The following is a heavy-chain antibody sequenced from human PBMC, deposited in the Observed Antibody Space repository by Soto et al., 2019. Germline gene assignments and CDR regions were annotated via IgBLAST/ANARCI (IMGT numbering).Heavy chain of an antibody. J-gene: IGHJ4*02. CDR1: GFTLSGSA. V-gene: IGHV3-73*02. CDR3: TRSGGSYSSGY. CDR2: IRSKTHSYAT. D-gene: IGHD1-26*01. Sequence: EVQLVESGGGLVQPGESLKLSCAASGFTLSGSAVHWVRQASGKGLEWVGRIRSKTHSYATEYIASVKGRFTMSRDDSNNTAYLQMNGLKTDDTAVYYCTRSGGSYSSGYWGQGTLVTVSS.